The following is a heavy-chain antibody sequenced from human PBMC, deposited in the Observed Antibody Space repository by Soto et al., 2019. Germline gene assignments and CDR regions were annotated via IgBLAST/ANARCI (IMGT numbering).Heavy chain of an antibody. V-gene: IGHV3-23*01. D-gene: IGHD3-3*02. J-gene: IGHJ3*02. Sequence: GGSLRLSCAASGFTFSSYAMSWVRQAPGKGLEWVSAISGSGGSTYYADSVKGRFTISRDNSKNTLYPQMNSLRAEDTAVYYCAKCSTPILAAHEFDIWGQGTMVTVSS. CDR2: ISGSGGST. CDR3: AKCSTPILAAHEFDI. CDR1: GFTFSSYA.